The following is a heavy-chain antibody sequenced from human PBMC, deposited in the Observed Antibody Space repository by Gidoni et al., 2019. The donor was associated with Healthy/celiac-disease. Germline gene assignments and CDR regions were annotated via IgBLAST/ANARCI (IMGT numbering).Heavy chain of an antibody. CDR2: IYYFGST. D-gene: IGHD3-3*01. CDR3: ARQAYDFWSGYYAGARGFDP. V-gene: IGHV4-39*01. Sequence: QLQLQESGPGLVKPSETLSLTCTVSGVSISSISYYWGWHRQPPGKGLEWIGSIYYFGSTYYNPSLKSRVTISVDTSKNQFSLKLSSVTAADTAVYYCARQAYDFWSGYYAGARGFDPWGQGTLVTVSS. CDR1: GVSISSISYY. J-gene: IGHJ5*02.